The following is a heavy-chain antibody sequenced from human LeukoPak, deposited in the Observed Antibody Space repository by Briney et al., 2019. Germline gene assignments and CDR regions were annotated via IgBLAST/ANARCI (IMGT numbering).Heavy chain of an antibody. Sequence: GGSLRLSCAASGFSIRTYYMSWVRQVPGKGLEWVSVIYSGGTIRYADSVKGRFTFSRDNFKDTLNLQMNSLRADDTAVYYCVRAVHHNFYSDSSGYYGDALDVWGQGTVVTVSS. CDR1: GFSIRTYY. V-gene: IGHV3-53*01. CDR3: VRAVHHNFYSDSSGYYGDALDV. CDR2: IYSGGTI. J-gene: IGHJ3*01. D-gene: IGHD3-22*01.